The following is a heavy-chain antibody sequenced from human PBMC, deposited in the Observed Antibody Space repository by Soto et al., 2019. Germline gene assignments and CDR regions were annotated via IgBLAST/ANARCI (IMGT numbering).Heavy chain of an antibody. V-gene: IGHV1-2*04. D-gene: IGHD2-2*02. Sequence: ASVKVSCKASGYTFTGYYMHWVRQAPGQGLEWMGWINPNSGGTNYAQKFQGWVTMTRDTSISTAYMELSRLRSDDTAVYYCARSRQLLYPDAFDIWGQETMVTVSS. CDR3: ARSRQLLYPDAFDI. CDR2: INPNSGGT. CDR1: GYTFTGYY. J-gene: IGHJ3*02.